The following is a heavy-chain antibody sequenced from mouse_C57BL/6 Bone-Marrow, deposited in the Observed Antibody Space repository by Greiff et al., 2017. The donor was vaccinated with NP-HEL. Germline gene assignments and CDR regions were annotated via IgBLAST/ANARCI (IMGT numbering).Heavy chain of an antibody. J-gene: IGHJ4*01. CDR2: INPGSGGT. V-gene: IGHV1-54*01. CDR1: GYAFTNYL. Sequence: QVQLQQSGAELVRPGTSVKVSCKASGYAFTNYLIEWVKQRPGQGLEWIGVINPGSGGTNYNEKFKGKATLTADKSSSTAYMQLSSLTSEDSAVYVCAISPGSQYYYAMDYWGQGTSVTVSS. D-gene: IGHD1-1*01. CDR3: AISPGSQYYYAMDY.